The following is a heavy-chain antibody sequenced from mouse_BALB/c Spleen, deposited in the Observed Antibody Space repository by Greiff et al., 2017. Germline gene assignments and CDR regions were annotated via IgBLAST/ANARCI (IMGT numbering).Heavy chain of an antibody. CDR1: GYTFTSYY. CDR2: IYPGDGST. V-gene: IGHV1S56*01. D-gene: IGHD2-4*01. J-gene: IGHJ4*01. CDR3: ARRRGITTGYAMDY. Sequence: VQLQQSGPELVKPGASVKMSCKASGYTFTSYYIHWVKQRPGQGLEWIGWIYPGDGSTKYNEKFKGKTTLTADKSSSTAYMLLSSLTSEDSAIYFCARRRGITTGYAMDYWGQGTSVTVSS.